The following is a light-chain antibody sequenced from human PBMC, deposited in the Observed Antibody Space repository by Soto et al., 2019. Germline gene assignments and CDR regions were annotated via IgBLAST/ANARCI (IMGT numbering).Light chain of an antibody. V-gene: IGKV1-5*03. CDR3: QQYNSYPRT. J-gene: IGKJ4*02. CDR1: QSISSW. CDR2: KAS. Sequence: DIQMTHSPSTLSASVGDRVTITCRASQSISSWLAWYQQKPGKAPNLLIYKASSLESGVPSRFNGSGSETEFTLTVSSLQPDDFATYCCQQYNSYPRTFGGGTKVEIK.